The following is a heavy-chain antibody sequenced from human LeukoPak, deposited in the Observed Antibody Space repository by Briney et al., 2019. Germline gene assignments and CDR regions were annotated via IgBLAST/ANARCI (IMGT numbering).Heavy chain of an antibody. CDR3: ARVPATAVWYFDL. J-gene: IGHJ2*01. CDR2: ISSSSSTI. D-gene: IGHD2-15*01. CDR1: GFTFSSYS. V-gene: IGHV3-48*01. Sequence: GGSLRLSCAASGFTFSSYSMNWVRQAPGKGLEWVSYISSSSSTIYYADSVKGRFTISRDNAKNPLYLQMNSLRAEDTAVYYCARVPATAVWYFDLWGRGTLVTVSS.